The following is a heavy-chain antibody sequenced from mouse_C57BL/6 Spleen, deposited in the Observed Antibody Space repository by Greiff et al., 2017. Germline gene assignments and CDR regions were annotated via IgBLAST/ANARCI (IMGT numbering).Heavy chain of an antibody. J-gene: IGHJ4*01. V-gene: IGHV5-9-1*02. CDR3: TREDGYYLYYYAMDY. CDR1: GFTFSSYA. CDR2: ISSGGDYI. D-gene: IGHD2-3*01. Sequence: EVQGVESGEGLVKPGGSLKLSCAASGFTFSSYAMSWVRQTPGKRLEWVAYISSGGDYIYYADTVKGRFTISRDNARNTLYLQMSSLKSEDTAMYYCTREDGYYLYYYAMDYWGQGTSVTVSS.